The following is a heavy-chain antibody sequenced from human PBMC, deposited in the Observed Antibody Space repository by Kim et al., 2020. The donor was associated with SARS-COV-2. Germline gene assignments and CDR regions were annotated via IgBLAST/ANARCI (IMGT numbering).Heavy chain of an antibody. D-gene: IGHD5-18*01. CDR3: AKSFLAEYSYGTPFDY. CDR2: IWYDGSNK. CDR1: GFTFSSYG. Sequence: GGSLRLSCAASGFTFSSYGMHWVRQAPGKGLEWVAVIWYDGSNKYYADSVKGRFTISRDNSKNTLYLQMNSLRAEDTAVYYCAKSFLAEYSYGTPFDYWGQGTLVTVSS. V-gene: IGHV3-33*06. J-gene: IGHJ4*02.